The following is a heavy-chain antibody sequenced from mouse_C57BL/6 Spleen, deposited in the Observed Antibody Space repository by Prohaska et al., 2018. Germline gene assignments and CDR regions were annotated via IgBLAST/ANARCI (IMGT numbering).Heavy chain of an antibody. V-gene: IGHV11-2*01. D-gene: IGHD2-1*01. CDR2: INTDGSAI. J-gene: IGHJ1*03. CDR3: RRYGNYMDFDV. CDR1: GFTFSGFW. Sequence: EVQLLETGGGLVQPGGSRGLSCEGSGFTFSGFWMSWVRQTPGKTLEWIGDINTDGSAINYAPAIKDRFTIFRDNDKSNVYRQMCNVRSEDTATDFCRRYGNYMDFDVWGTGTTVTVYS.